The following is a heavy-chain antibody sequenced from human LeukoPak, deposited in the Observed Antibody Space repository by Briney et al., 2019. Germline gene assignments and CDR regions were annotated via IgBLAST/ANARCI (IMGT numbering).Heavy chain of an antibody. CDR2: ISGSGGST. J-gene: IGHJ4*02. V-gene: IGHV3-23*01. CDR3: AKDPLRYFDWLPFHHVDY. Sequence: GGSLRLSCAASGFTFSSYAMSWVRQAPGKGLEGVSAISGSGGSTYYADSVKGRFTISRDNSKNTLYMQMNSLRAEDTAVYYCAKDPLRYFDWLPFHHVDYWGQGTLVTVSS. CDR1: GFTFSSYA. D-gene: IGHD3-9*01.